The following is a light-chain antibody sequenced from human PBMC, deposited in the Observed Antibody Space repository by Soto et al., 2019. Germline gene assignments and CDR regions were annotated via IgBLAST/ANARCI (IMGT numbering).Light chain of an antibody. CDR3: QQFNNWPHT. CDR2: VAS. Sequence: EIVLTQSPGTLSLSPGERATLSCRASQSVSSSYLAWYQQKPGQAPRLLIYVASYRATGIPARFSGSGSGTEYTLTISNLQAEDFAVYYCQQFNNWPHTFGQGT. J-gene: IGKJ2*01. CDR1: QSVSSSY. V-gene: IGKV3-15*01.